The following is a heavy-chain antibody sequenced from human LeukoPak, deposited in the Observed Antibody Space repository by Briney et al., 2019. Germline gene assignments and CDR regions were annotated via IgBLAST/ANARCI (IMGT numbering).Heavy chain of an antibody. Sequence: GGSLRLSCAASGFTFSSYGMHWVRQAPGKGLEWVAFIRYDGSNKYYADSVKGRFTISRDNSKNTLYLQMNSLRAKDTGGYYRAKAEGGITMIAPLGGGNCIDYWGQGTLVTVSS. CDR1: GFTFSSYG. CDR2: IRYDGSNK. J-gene: IGHJ4*02. CDR3: AKAEGGITMIAPLGGGNCIDY. V-gene: IGHV3-30*02. D-gene: IGHD3-22*01.